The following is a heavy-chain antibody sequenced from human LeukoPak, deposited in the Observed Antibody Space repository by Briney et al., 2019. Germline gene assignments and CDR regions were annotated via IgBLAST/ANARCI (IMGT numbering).Heavy chain of an antibody. CDR1: GFTFSNYW. J-gene: IGHJ6*02. CDR3: ARAGTKYQLLVVYYYYGMDV. Sequence: GGSLRLSCAASGFTFSNYWMSWVRQAPGKGLEWVANINQDGSQKYDVDSVKGRFTISRDNAKDSLYLQMNSLGADDTAVYYCARAGTKYQLLVVYYYYGMDVWGQGTTVTVSS. D-gene: IGHD2-2*01. V-gene: IGHV3-7*01. CDR2: INQDGSQK.